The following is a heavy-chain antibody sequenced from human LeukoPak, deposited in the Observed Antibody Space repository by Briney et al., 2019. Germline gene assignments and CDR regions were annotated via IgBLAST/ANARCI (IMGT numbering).Heavy chain of an antibody. D-gene: IGHD3-10*01. CDR3: ARELSDYYGSGSNDY. CDR1: GYTFTGYY. CDR2: INPNSGDT. Sequence: EASVKVSCKASGYTFTGYYMHWVRQAPGQGLEWMAWINPNSGDTNYAQKFQGRVTMTRDTSISTAYMELSRLRSDDTAVYYCARELSDYYGSGSNDYWGQGTLVTVSS. J-gene: IGHJ4*02. V-gene: IGHV1-2*02.